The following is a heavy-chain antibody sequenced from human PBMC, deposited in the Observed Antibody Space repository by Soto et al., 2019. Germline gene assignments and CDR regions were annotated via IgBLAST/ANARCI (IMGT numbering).Heavy chain of an antibody. J-gene: IGHJ4*02. CDR1: GFTFSSYG. Sequence: QVQLVESGGGVVQPGRSLRLSCAASGFTFSSYGMHWVRQAPGKGLEWVAVISYDGSNKYYADSVKGRFTISRDNSKNTLYLQMNSLRAEDTAVYYCAKVRDSSGWYSAYDYWGQGTLLTVSS. CDR2: ISYDGSNK. V-gene: IGHV3-30*18. D-gene: IGHD6-19*01. CDR3: AKVRDSSGWYSAYDY.